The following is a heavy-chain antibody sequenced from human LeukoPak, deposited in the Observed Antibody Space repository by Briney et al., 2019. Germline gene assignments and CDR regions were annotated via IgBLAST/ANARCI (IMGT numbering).Heavy chain of an antibody. CDR1: SGSLSGYS. CDR2: ISHSGIT. J-gene: IGHJ4*02. Sequence: ASETLSLTCGVSSGSLSGYSWGWIRQPPGKGLEWVGEISHSGITNYNASLKSRVTISLKKSESQFSLTLSPVTAADTAVYYCTRQSGTVTPIDYWSQGTLVTVSS. D-gene: IGHD4-17*01. CDR3: TRQSGTVTPIDY. V-gene: IGHV4-34*01.